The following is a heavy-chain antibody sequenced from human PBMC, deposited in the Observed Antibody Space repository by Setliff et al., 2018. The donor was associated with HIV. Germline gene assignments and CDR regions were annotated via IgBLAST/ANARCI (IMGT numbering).Heavy chain of an antibody. J-gene: IGHJ4*02. V-gene: IGHV5-51*01. CDR2: IWPDDSDT. D-gene: IGHD3-3*01. Sequence: GESLKISCKGSRYSFTNYWVGWVRQMPAKGLEWMGLIWPDDSDTIYSPSFQGQVSLSADKSTSTVYLQWSSLKAPDTAMYYCARLSKFYDFWTPDYWGQGTLVTVSS. CDR1: RYSFTNYW. CDR3: ARLSKFYDFWTPDY.